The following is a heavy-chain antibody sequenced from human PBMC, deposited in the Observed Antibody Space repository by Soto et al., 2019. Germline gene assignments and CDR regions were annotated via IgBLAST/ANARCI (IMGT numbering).Heavy chain of an antibody. J-gene: IGHJ4*02. CDR3: ARSGSGSYYIH. Sequence: QVQLVQSGAEVKKPGASVKVSCKASGYIFISYYMHWVRQAPGQGLEWMGIINPSGGSTTYAQKVRDTVTTTSDKSTGTVYMELRSLRSEEPAVYSCARSGSGSYYIHWGQGTLVTVS. CDR1: GYIFISYY. CDR2: INPSGGST. D-gene: IGHD3-10*01. V-gene: IGHV1-46*01.